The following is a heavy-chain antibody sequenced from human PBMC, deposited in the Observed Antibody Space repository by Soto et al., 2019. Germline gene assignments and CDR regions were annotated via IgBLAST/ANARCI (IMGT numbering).Heavy chain of an antibody. V-gene: IGHV1-46*01. J-gene: IGHJ6*02. CDR1: GYTFTSYY. D-gene: IGHD4-17*01. CDR3: ASLNGDYEVNYYYGMDV. Sequence: ASVKVSCKASGYTFTSYYMHWVRQAPGQGLEWMGIINPSGGSTSYAQKFQGRVTITRDTSTSTVYMELSSLRSEDTAVYYCASLNGDYEVNYYYGMDVWGQGTTVTVSS. CDR2: INPSGGST.